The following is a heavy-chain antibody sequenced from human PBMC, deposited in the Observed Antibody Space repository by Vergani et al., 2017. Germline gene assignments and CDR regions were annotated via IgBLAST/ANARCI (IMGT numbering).Heavy chain of an antibody. J-gene: IGHJ4*02. CDR3: GRGSDNYN. Sequence: EVQLVESGGGLVQPGGSLRLSCAASGFMFSNYWMNWVREAPGKGLEWVSGISWNSNSIGYADSVKGRFTISRDNAKNSLYLQLNSLRVEDTAVYYCGRGSDNYNWGQGTLVTVSS. CDR2: ISWNSNSI. V-gene: IGHV3-9*01. CDR1: GFMFSNYW. D-gene: IGHD5-24*01.